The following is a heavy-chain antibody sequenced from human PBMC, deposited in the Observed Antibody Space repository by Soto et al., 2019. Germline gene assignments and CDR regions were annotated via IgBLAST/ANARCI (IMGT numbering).Heavy chain of an antibody. Sequence: SETLSLTCAVYGGSFSGYYWSWIRQPPGKGLEWIGEINHSGSTNYNPSLKSRVTISVDTSKNQFSLKLSSVTAADTAVYYCARGRDYYSNHLNWFDPWGQGTLVTVSS. CDR3: ARGRDYYSNHLNWFDP. V-gene: IGHV4-34*01. CDR1: GGSFSGYY. J-gene: IGHJ5*02. D-gene: IGHD4-4*01. CDR2: INHSGST.